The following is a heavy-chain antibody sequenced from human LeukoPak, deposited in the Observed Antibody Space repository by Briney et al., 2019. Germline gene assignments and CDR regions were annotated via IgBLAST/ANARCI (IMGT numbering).Heavy chain of an antibody. J-gene: IGHJ4*02. CDR2: IYYSGST. V-gene: IGHV4-59*01. CDR1: GGSLSGYY. D-gene: IGHD6-19*01. Sequence: SETLSLTCTVSGGSLSGYYCSWLRQPPGKGLEWIGYIYYSGSTNYNPSRKSRVTISLDPSKNQYSLKLSSVTAADTAVYYCARGSIAVAGTQGPLFDYWGQGTLVTVSS. CDR3: ARGSIAVAGTQGPLFDY.